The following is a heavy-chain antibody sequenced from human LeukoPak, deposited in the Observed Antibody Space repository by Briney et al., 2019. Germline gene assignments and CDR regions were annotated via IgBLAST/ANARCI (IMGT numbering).Heavy chain of an antibody. V-gene: IGHV3-53*01. CDR1: GFTVSSNY. CDR2: IYSGGST. CDR3: AREDLVGATGMGFDY. J-gene: IGHJ4*02. D-gene: IGHD1-26*01. Sequence: GGSLRLSCTASGFTVSSNYMSWVRQAPGKGLEWVSIIYSGGSTYYADSVKGRFTISRDNSKNTLYLQMNSLRAEDTAVYYCAREDLVGATGMGFDYWGQGTLVTVSS.